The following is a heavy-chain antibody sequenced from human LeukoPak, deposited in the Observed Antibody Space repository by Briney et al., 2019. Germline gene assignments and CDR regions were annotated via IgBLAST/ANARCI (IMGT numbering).Heavy chain of an antibody. CDR1: GYTFTGYY. D-gene: IGHD3-10*01. V-gene: IGHV1-2*02. J-gene: IGHJ5*02. Sequence: GASVKVSCTASGYTFTGYYMHWVRQAPGQGLEWMGWINPNSGGTNYAQKLQGRVTMTRDTSISTAYMELSRLRSDDTAVYYYARDVNRITMVRGVIQDWFDPWGQGTLVTVSS. CDR2: INPNSGGT. CDR3: ARDVNRITMVRGVIQDWFDP.